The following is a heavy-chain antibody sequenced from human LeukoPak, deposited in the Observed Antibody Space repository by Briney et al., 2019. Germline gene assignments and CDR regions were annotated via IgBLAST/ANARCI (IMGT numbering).Heavy chain of an antibody. CDR2: IIPILGIA. Sequence: KPGGSLRLSCAASGFTFSSYAISWVRQAPGQGLEWMGRIIPILGIANYAQKFQGRVTITADKSTSTAYMELSSLRSEDTAVYYCARAFNEFDPWGQGTLVTVSS. V-gene: IGHV1-69*04. CDR1: GFTFSSYA. D-gene: IGHD1-1*01. J-gene: IGHJ5*02. CDR3: ARAFNEFDP.